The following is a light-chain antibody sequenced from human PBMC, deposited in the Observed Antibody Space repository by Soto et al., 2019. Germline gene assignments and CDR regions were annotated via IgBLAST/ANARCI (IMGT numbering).Light chain of an antibody. V-gene: IGKV3-15*01. CDR1: QSVSSY. J-gene: IGKJ4*01. Sequence: EIVLTQSPGTLSLSPGERATLSCRASQSVSSYLAWYQQKPGQTPRLLIYDTSTRATGVPARFSGSGSGPEFTLPLNRLQSEDFEIYYCQPYNNWPLTFGGGTKVDIK. CDR3: QPYNNWPLT. CDR2: DTS.